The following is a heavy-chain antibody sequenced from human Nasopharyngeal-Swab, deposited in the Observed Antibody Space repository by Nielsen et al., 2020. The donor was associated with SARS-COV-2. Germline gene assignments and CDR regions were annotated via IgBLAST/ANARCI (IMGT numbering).Heavy chain of an antibody. CDR2: ISAYNGNT. V-gene: IGHV1-18*01. Sequence: WVRQAPGQGLEWMGWISAYNGNTNYAQKLQGRVTMTTDTSTSTAYMELRSLRSDDTAVYYCARAYYDILTGGGHDAFDIWGQGTMVTVSS. D-gene: IGHD3-9*01. CDR3: ARAYYDILTGGGHDAFDI. J-gene: IGHJ3*02.